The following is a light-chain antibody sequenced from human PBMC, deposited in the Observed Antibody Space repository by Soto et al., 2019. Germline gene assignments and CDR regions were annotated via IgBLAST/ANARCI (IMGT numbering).Light chain of an antibody. V-gene: IGKV1-5*03. Sequence: DIQMTQSPSTLSASVGDRVTITCRASQSVSIWLAWYQQKPGKAPKLLIYKASSLESGVPSRFSGSGSGTEFTLTISSLQPDDSATYYCQQYNSYTWTFGQGTKVEIK. J-gene: IGKJ1*01. CDR3: QQYNSYTWT. CDR1: QSVSIW. CDR2: KAS.